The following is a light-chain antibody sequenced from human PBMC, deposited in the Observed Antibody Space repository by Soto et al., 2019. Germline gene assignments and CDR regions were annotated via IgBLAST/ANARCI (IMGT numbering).Light chain of an antibody. V-gene: IGKV1-5*03. J-gene: IGKJ4*01. CDR1: QSISTW. Sequence: DIPMTQSPSTLSASVGDRVTITCRASQSISTWLAWYQQKPGKAPKLLIYKASSLEGGVPSRFGGSGSGTLFNITISSLHPDDFATCYCQQYNTYPLTFGGGTTVDIK. CDR3: QQYNTYPLT. CDR2: KAS.